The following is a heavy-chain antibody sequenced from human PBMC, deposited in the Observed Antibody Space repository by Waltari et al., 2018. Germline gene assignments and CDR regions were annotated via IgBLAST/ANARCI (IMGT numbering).Heavy chain of an antibody. CDR3: ARGSSGYYYVQDY. D-gene: IGHD3-22*01. CDR1: GGSISSSSYY. Sequence: LQLQESGPGLVKPSEPLSLTCTVSGGSISSSSYYWGWIGQPPGKGLEWIGSIDYSGSTNYNPSLKSRVTRSVDTSKNQFSLKLSSVTAADTAVYYCARGSSGYYYVQDYWGQGTLVTVSS. CDR2: IDYSGST. J-gene: IGHJ4*02. V-gene: IGHV4-39*07.